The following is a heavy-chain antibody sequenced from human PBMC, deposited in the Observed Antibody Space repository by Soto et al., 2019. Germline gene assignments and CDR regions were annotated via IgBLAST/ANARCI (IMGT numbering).Heavy chain of an antibody. CDR1: GGSISSGDYY. V-gene: IGHV4-30-4*01. CDR3: ARVDRWLRYGMDV. CDR2: IYYSGST. J-gene: IGHJ6*02. Sequence: SETLSLTCTVSGGSISSGDYYWSWIRQPPGKGLEWIGYIYYSGSTYYNPSLKSRVTISVDTSKNQFSLKLSSVTAADTAVYYCARVDRWLRYGMDVWGQGTTVTVS. D-gene: IGHD5-12*01.